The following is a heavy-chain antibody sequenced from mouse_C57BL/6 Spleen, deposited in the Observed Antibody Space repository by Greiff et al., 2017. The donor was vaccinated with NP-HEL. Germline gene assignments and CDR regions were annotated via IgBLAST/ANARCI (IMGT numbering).Heavy chain of an antibody. J-gene: IGHJ3*01. Sequence: VQLQQPGAELVMPGASVKLSCKASGYTFTSYWMHWVKQRPGQGLEWIGEIDPSDSYTNYNQKFKGKSTLTVDKSSSTAYMQLSSLTSEDSAVYYCARLAYDYDRIAYWGQGTLVTVSA. D-gene: IGHD2-4*01. CDR2: IDPSDSYT. CDR3: ARLAYDYDRIAY. CDR1: GYTFTSYW. V-gene: IGHV1-69*01.